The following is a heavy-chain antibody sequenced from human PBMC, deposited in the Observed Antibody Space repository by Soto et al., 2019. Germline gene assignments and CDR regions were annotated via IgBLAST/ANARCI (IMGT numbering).Heavy chain of an antibody. CDR2: IIPIFGTA. Sequence: GASVKVSCKAAGGAFSSYASSWVRQAPGQGLEWMGGIIPIFGTANYAQKFQGRVTITADESTSTAYMELSSLRSEDTAVYYCARDARRDGYNYEHDYWGQGTLVTVSS. CDR1: GGAFSSYA. J-gene: IGHJ4*02. D-gene: IGHD5-12*01. V-gene: IGHV1-69*01. CDR3: ARDARRDGYNYEHDY.